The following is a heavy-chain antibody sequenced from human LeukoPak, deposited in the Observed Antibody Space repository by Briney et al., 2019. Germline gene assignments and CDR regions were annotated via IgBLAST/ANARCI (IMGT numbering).Heavy chain of an antibody. J-gene: IGHJ3*02. CDR3: ARDKDAFDI. V-gene: IGHV4-61*01. CDR2: IYNSGST. CDR1: GGSVSSGSYY. Sequence: SETLSLTCTVSGGSVSSGSYYWSWIRQPPGKGLEWIGYIYNSGSTNYNPSLKSRVTISVDTSKNQFSLKLSSVTAADTAVYYCARDKDAFDIWGQGTMVTVSS.